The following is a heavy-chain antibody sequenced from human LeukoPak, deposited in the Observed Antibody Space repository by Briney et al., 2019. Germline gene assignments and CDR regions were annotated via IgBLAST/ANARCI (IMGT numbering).Heavy chain of an antibody. CDR3: TPDLMDV. J-gene: IGHJ6*03. V-gene: IGHV3-15*01. Sequence: PGGSLRLSCVVSGFPFTNAWMSWVRQAPGKGLEWVGRIKSKTDGGTAGYAAPVRGRFTMWRDDARSALYLQMNSLQTEDTAVYYCTPDLMDVWGKGTTVTVSS. CDR2: IKSKTDGGTA. CDR1: GFPFTNAW.